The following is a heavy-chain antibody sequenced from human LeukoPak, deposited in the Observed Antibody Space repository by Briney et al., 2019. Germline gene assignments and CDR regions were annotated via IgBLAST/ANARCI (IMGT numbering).Heavy chain of an antibody. J-gene: IGHJ3*02. Sequence: PGRSLRLSCAASGFTFDDYAMHWVRQAPGKGLEWVSGISWNSGSIGYADSVKGRFTISRDNAKNSLYLQMNSLRAGDTALYYCAKDSGSLPLDAFDIWGQGTMVTVSS. V-gene: IGHV3-9*01. CDR1: GFTFDDYA. CDR3: AKDSGSLPLDAFDI. CDR2: ISWNSGSI. D-gene: IGHD1-26*01.